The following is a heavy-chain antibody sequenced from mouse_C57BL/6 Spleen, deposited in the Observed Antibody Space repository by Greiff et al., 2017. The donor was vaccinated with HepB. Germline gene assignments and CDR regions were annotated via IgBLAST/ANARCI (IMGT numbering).Heavy chain of an antibody. V-gene: IGHV1-61*01. CDR2: IYPSDSET. Sequence: VQLQQPGAELVRPGSSVKLSCKASGYTFTSYWMDWVKQRPGQGLEWIGNIYPSDSETHYNQKFKDKATLTVDKSSSTAYMQLSSLTSEDSAVYYCARRAGYYDPFAYWGQGTLVTVSA. D-gene: IGHD2-4*01. J-gene: IGHJ3*01. CDR1: GYTFTSYW. CDR3: ARRAGYYDPFAY.